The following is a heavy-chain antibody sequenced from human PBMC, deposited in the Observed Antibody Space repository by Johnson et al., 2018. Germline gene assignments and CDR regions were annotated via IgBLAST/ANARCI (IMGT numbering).Heavy chain of an antibody. CDR2: IDSDGSST. D-gene: IGHD4-23*01. CDR3: ARVAVAHDYYYYYYMDV. CDR1: GFTFSNYW. J-gene: IGHJ6*03. V-gene: IGHV3-74*01. Sequence: VQLQESGGGLVKPGGSLRLSCAASGFTFSNYWMYWVRQAPGKGLVWVSRIDSDGSSTNYADSVKGRFTISRDNAKNTLDLRMNRLRAEDTAVYYCARVAVAHDYYYYYYMDVWGKGTTVTVSS.